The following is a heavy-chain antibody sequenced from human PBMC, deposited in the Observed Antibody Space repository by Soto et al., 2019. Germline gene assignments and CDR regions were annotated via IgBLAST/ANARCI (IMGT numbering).Heavy chain of an antibody. V-gene: IGHV4-30-4*01. Sequence: QVQLQESGPGLVKPSQTLSLTCTVSGASISGGDYYWTWIRQPPGKGLEWIGSIYYTGNTYSNPSLXXXLXXSVDPSSNQFALRLTSATAPDTAIYYCARATYDSSTYYLDYWGQGTLVTVSS. J-gene: IGHJ4*02. CDR3: ARATYDSSTYYLDY. CDR1: GASISGGDYY. CDR2: IYYTGNT. D-gene: IGHD3-22*01.